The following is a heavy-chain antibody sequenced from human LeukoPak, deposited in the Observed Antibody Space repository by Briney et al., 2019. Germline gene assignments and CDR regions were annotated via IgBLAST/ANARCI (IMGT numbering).Heavy chain of an antibody. CDR1: GYSFNTYW. J-gene: IGHJ4*02. V-gene: IGHV5-51*01. CDR2: IYPGDSDS. Sequence: GEPLKISCKGSGYSFNTYWIGWVRQMPEKGLEWMGIIYPGDSDSRYSPSLQGHVTIAVDRSIGTAYLQWSSLRASDTAMYYCARGDDRSGYFHFDYWGQGTLVTVSS. D-gene: IGHD3-22*01. CDR3: ARGDDRSGYFHFDY.